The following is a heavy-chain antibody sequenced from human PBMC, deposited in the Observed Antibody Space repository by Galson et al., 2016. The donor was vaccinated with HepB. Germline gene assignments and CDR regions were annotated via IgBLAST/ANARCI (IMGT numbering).Heavy chain of an antibody. CDR1: GDSISSSIYY. Sequence: TLSLTCTVSGDSISSSIYYWSWIRQHPGRGLEWIGNIYYSGNTYYNPSLKSRVTISLDTSKNQFSLKLSSVSAADAAVYYCAGEGVVGAPSAEAIYYYYYGLDVWGQGTTVTVSS. CDR3: AGEGVVGAPSAEAIYYYYYGLDV. D-gene: IGHD2-2*01. J-gene: IGHJ6*02. CDR2: IYYSGNT. V-gene: IGHV4-31*03.